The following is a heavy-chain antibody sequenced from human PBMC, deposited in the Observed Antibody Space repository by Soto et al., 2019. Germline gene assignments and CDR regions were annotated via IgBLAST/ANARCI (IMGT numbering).Heavy chain of an antibody. D-gene: IGHD5-18*01. J-gene: IGHJ4*02. CDR1: GFSLSNARMG. CDR2: IFSNDEK. V-gene: IGHV2-26*01. Sequence: QVTLKESGPVLVKPTEPLTLTCTVSGFSLSNARMGVSWIRQPPGKALEWLAHIFSNDEKSYSTSLKCRLTIPKDTSKSLVVLTMTNMDPVDTATYYCARIPVHSYGPYYFDYWGQGTLVTVSS. CDR3: ARIPVHSYGPYYFDY.